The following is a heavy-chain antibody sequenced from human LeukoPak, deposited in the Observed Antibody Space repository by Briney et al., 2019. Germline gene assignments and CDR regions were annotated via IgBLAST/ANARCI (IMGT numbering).Heavy chain of an antibody. CDR2: IYYSGST. CDR3: ASYNYSKYCSSTSCHGDAFDI. V-gene: IGHV4-31*03. D-gene: IGHD2-2*01. CDR1: GGSISSGGYY. Sequence: SETLSLTCTVSGGSISSGGYYWSWIRQHPGKGLEWLGYIYYSGSTYYNPSLKSRVTISVDTSKNQFSLKLSSVTAADTAVYYCASYNYSKYCSSTSCHGDAFDIWGQGTMVTVSS. J-gene: IGHJ3*02.